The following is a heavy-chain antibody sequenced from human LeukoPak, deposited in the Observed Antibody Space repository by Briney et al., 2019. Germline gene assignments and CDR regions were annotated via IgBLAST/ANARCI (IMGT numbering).Heavy chain of an antibody. J-gene: IGHJ4*02. CDR1: GGTFSSYA. CDR2: IIPIFGIA. CDR3: AREWRGSLGELSLSFDY. V-gene: IGHV1-69*04. Sequence: GASVKVSCKASGGTFSSYAISWVRQAPGQGLEWMGRIIPIFGIANYAQRFQGRVTITADKSTSTAYMELGSLRSEDTAVYYCAREWRGSLGELSLSFDYWGQGTLVTVSS. D-gene: IGHD3-16*02.